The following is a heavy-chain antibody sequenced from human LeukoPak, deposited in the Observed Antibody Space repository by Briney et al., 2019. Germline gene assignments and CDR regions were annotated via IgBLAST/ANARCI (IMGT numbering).Heavy chain of an antibody. V-gene: IGHV4-30-4*01. CDR3: ARAWDYVYNWFDP. D-gene: IGHD3-16*01. J-gene: IGHJ5*02. Sequence: PSQTLSLTCTVSGGSISSGDYYWSWIRQPPGKGLEWIGYIYYSGSTYYNPSPKSRVTISVDTSKNQFSLKLSSVTAADTAVYYCARAWDYVYNWFDPWGQGTLVTVSS. CDR1: GGSISSGDYY. CDR2: IYYSGST.